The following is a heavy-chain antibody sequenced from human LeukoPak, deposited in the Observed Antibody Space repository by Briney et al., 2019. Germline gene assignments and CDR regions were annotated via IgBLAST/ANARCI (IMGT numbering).Heavy chain of an antibody. V-gene: IGHV1-69*01. J-gene: IGHJ4*02. Sequence: SEKVSCKASVGTFSSYAISWVRQAPGQGLEWMGGSIPIFGTANYAQKFQGRVTITADESTRTAYMELSSLRSEDTAVYYCARDGYDSSGDPIDYWGQGTLVTVSS. CDR1: VGTFSSYA. CDR3: ARDGYDSSGDPIDY. D-gene: IGHD3-22*01. CDR2: SIPIFGTA.